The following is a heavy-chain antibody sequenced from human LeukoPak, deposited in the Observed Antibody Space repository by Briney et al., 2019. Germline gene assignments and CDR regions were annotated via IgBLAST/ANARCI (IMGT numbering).Heavy chain of an antibody. D-gene: IGHD3-10*01. V-gene: IGHV3-30*18. CDR1: GFTFSSYG. Sequence: AGGSLRLSCAASGFTFSSYGMHWVRQAPGKGLEWVAVISYDGSNKYYADSVKGRFTISRDNSKNTLYLQMNSLRAEDTAVYYCAKASFGGGMDVWGQGTTVTVSS. CDR3: AKASFGGGMDV. J-gene: IGHJ6*02. CDR2: ISYDGSNK.